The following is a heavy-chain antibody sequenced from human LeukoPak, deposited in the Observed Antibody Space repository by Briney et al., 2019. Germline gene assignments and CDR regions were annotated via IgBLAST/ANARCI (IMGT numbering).Heavy chain of an antibody. CDR1: GFTFSSYA. Sequence: GGSLRLSCAASGFTFSSYAMHWVRQAPGKGLEWVAVISYDGSNKYYADSVKGRFTIPRDNSKNTLYLQMNSLRAEDTAVYYCAREGIAAAGTLDYWGQGTLVTVSA. D-gene: IGHD6-13*01. J-gene: IGHJ4*02. V-gene: IGHV3-30-3*01. CDR2: ISYDGSNK. CDR3: AREGIAAAGTLDY.